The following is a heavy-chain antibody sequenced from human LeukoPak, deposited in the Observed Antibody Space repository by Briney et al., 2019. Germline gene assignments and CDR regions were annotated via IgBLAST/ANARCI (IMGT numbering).Heavy chain of an antibody. CDR3: AGQATTGIFDY. V-gene: IGHV4-39*01. CDR2: IYYSGST. Sequence: SETLSLTCTVSGGSISSSSYYWGWIRQPPGKGLEWIGSIYYSGSTYYNPSLKSRVSISVDTSKNLFSLRLNSMTAADTAVYYCAGQATTGIFDYWGQGTLVTVSS. CDR1: GGSISSSSYY. D-gene: IGHD5-12*01. J-gene: IGHJ4*02.